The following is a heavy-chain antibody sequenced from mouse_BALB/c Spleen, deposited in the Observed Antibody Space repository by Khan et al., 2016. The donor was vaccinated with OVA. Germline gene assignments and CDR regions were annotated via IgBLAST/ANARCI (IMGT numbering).Heavy chain of an antibody. CDR2: INTDGYYT. CDR3: AGYLTGSFAY. CDR1: GFNFSAYS. V-gene: IGHV5-6*01. D-gene: IGHD4-1*01. Sequence: VQLKESGGDLMKPGGSLKLSCAASGFNFSAYSMSWVRQTPDKRLEWVATINTDGYYTYYPASVQGRFTISRNNAKNTLSLQMSSLKSEDTAIYYCAGYLTGSFAYWGQGTLVTVSA. J-gene: IGHJ3*01.